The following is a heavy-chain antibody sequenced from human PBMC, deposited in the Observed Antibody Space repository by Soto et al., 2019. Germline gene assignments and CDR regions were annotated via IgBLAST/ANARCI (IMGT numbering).Heavy chain of an antibody. Sequence: QVQLVQSGAEVKKPGSSVKVSCKASGGTFSSYAIGWVRQAPGQGLEWMGGIIPIFGTANYAQKFQGRVTITADESTSTAYMELSSLRSEDTAVYYCARARPYYYDSSGYPHFDYWGQGTLVTVSS. CDR1: GGTFSSYA. CDR2: IIPIFGTA. J-gene: IGHJ4*02. D-gene: IGHD3-22*01. V-gene: IGHV1-69*01. CDR3: ARARPYYYDSSGYPHFDY.